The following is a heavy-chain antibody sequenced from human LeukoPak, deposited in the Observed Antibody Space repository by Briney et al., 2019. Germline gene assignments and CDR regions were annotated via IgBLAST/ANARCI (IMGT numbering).Heavy chain of an antibody. J-gene: IGHJ5*02. Sequence: GAAVKVSCKASGYTFTSYGISWVRQAPGQGLEWMGWISAYNGNTNYAQKLQGRVTMTTDTSTSTAYMELRSLRSDATAVPYCARDRDCSSTSCYSTWFDPWGQGTLVTVSS. V-gene: IGHV1-18*04. D-gene: IGHD2-2*02. CDR3: ARDRDCSSTSCYSTWFDP. CDR1: GYTFTSYG. CDR2: ISAYNGNT.